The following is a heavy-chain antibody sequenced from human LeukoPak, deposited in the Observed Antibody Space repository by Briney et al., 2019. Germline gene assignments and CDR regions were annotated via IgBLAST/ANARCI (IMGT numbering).Heavy chain of an antibody. CDR2: IYNSGSA. V-gene: IGHV4-59*11. CDR1: GGSISSHC. J-gene: IGHJ4*02. D-gene: IGHD1-26*01. Sequence: SETLSPTCTVSGGSISSHCWSWIRQPPGKRLEWIGHIYNSGSANYNPSLKSRVTISVDTSKNQFSLKLSSVTAADTAVYYCARGVGITREFDYWGQGTLVTVSS. CDR3: ARGVGITREFDY.